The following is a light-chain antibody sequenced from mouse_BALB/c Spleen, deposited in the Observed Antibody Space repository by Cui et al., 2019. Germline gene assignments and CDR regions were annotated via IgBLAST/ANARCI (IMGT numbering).Light chain of an antibody. CDR1: KSLLKRRTRKNY. CDR3: KKSYSLYT. CDR2: GAS. V-gene: IGKV8-21*01. Sequence: DIVISQSPSSLASSAAETVTMRCKSSKSLLKRRTRKNYLAWKQQKPGQYHKLLIYGASTRESGGPDRFTGSGSGTDFTLTISRVQAEDAAVYDCKKSYSLYTFGGGTKLEIK. J-gene: IGKJ2*01.